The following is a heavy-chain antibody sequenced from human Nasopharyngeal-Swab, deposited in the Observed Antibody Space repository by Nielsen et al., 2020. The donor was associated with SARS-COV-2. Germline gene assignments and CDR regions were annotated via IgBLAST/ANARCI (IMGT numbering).Heavy chain of an antibody. J-gene: IGHJ5*02. CDR2: IIPVFGTP. Sequence: SVKVSCKSSGGTFRNSGFSWVRQAPGQGLEWMGGIIPVFGTPLYAQKFQGRVTISADESTTTTYMELSSLRSQDTAVYYCAKVRTNYGMGLNGALDPWGQGTLATVSS. CDR3: AKVRTNYGMGLNGALDP. CDR1: GGTFRNSG. V-gene: IGHV1-69*13. D-gene: IGHD4-17*01.